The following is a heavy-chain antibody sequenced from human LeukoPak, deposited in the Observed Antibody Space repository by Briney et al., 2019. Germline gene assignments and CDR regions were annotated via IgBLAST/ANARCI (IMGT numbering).Heavy chain of an antibody. J-gene: IGHJ4*02. CDR2: ISAYNGNT. CDR3: ARTSAGGPPDY. Sequence: ASVKVSCKASGGTFSSYAISWVRQAPGQGLEWMGWISAYNGNTNYAQKLQGRVTMTTDTSTSTAYMELRSLRSDDTAVYYCARTSAGGPPDYWGQGTLVTVSS. CDR1: GGTFSSYA. D-gene: IGHD2-8*02. V-gene: IGHV1-18*01.